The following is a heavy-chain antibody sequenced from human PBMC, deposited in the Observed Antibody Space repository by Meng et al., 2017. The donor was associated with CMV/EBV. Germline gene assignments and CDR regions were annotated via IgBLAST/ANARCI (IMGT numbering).Heavy chain of an antibody. Sequence: GESLKISCAASGFTFSSYAMSWVRQAPGKGLEWVSVIYSGGSSTYYADSVKGRFTISRDNSKNTLYLQMNSLRAEDTAVYYCAKYSQGWGSYYRRNYDYGVDVWGQGTTVTVSS. J-gene: IGHJ6*02. CDR3: AKYSQGWGSYYRRNYDYGVDV. D-gene: IGHD3-10*01. V-gene: IGHV3-23*03. CDR2: IYSGGSST. CDR1: GFTFSSYA.